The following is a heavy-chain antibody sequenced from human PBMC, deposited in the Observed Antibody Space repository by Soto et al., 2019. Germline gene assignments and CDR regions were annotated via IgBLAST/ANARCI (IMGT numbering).Heavy chain of an antibody. J-gene: IGHJ4*02. V-gene: IGHV4-4*02. Sequence: QVRLQESRPGLVKPSGTLSLTCAVSGGSVTSSDWWSWVRQPPGKGLEWIGDIYHTGSTNYNPSLESRGTISLDKSKNQVSLNLKSVTAADTAVYYCARVTGCSTSSCNLDYWGQGTLVTVSS. CDR1: GGSVTSSDW. D-gene: IGHD6-19*01. CDR2: IYHTGST. CDR3: ARVTGCSTSSCNLDY.